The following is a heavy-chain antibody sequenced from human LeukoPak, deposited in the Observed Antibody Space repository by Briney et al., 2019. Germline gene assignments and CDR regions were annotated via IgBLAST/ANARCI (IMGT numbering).Heavy chain of an antibody. CDR3: ARLGTAPFDY. CDR2: ISYTGTT. Sequence: PSETLSLTCTVSRGSISSGDYYWSWIRQPPGKGLERIGYISYTGTTYYNPSLKSRISLSEDTSKNLFSLKLNSVTAADTAVYYCARLGTAPFDYWGQGTLVTVSS. D-gene: IGHD2-21*02. J-gene: IGHJ4*02. CDR1: RGSISSGDYY. V-gene: IGHV4-30-4*01.